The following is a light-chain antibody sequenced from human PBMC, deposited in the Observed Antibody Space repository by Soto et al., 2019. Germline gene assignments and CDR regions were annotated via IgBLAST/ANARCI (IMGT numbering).Light chain of an antibody. CDR3: QSYDISLSVVV. V-gene: IGLV1-40*01. CDR1: SSNIGAGYD. CDR2: VNS. J-gene: IGLJ2*01. Sequence: QPVLTQPPSVSGAPGQRVTISCTGSSSNIGAGYDVHWYQQFPGTAPKLLIYVNSNRPSGVPDRFSGSKSGTSASLAITGLQAEDEADYYCQSYDISLSVVVFGGGTKLTVL.